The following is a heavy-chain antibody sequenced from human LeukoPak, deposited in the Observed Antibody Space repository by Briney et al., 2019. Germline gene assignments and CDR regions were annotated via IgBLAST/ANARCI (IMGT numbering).Heavy chain of an antibody. CDR2: ICSGGST. CDR3: ARKWFGELGFGNR. CDR1: GFTVSSNY. Sequence: GGSLRLSCAASGFTVSSNYMSWVRQAPGKGLEWVSVICSGGSTYYADSVKGRFTISRDNSKNTLYLQMNSLRAEDTAVYYCARKWFGELGFGNRWGQGTLVTVSS. D-gene: IGHD3-10*01. V-gene: IGHV3-66*01. J-gene: IGHJ4*02.